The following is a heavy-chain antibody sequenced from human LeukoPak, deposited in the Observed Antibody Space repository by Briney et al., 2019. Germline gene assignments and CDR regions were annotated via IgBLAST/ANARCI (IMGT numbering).Heavy chain of an antibody. CDR1: GGSISSSSYY. D-gene: IGHD3-3*01. Sequence: SETLSLTCTVSGGSISSSSYYWGWIRQPPGKGLEWIGSIYYSGSTYYNPSLKSRVTISVDTSKNQFSLKLSSVTAADTAVYYCARDAQVEYYDFWSGYPYWYFDLWGRGTLVTVSS. V-gene: IGHV4-39*07. J-gene: IGHJ2*01. CDR3: ARDAQVEYYDFWSGYPYWYFDL. CDR2: IYYSGST.